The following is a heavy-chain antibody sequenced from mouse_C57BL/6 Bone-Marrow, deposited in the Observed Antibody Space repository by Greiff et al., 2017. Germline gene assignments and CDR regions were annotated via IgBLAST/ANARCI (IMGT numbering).Heavy chain of an antibody. CDR1: GYSFTSYY. Sequence: QVQLQQSGPELVKPGASVKISCTASGYSFTSYYIHWVKQRPGQGLEWIGWIYPGSGNTKYTEKFKGKATLTADTSYSTAYMQLSSLTSEDSAVXYWARGGYYYAMDYWGQGTSVTVSS. CDR2: IYPGSGNT. V-gene: IGHV1-66*01. J-gene: IGHJ4*01. CDR3: ARGGYYYAMDY.